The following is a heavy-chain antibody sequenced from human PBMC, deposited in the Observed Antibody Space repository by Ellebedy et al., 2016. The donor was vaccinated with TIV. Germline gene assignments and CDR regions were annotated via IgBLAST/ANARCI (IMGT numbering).Heavy chain of an antibody. CDR3: ARWRVAVDHLRDGMDV. V-gene: IGHV3-48*02. D-gene: IGHD6-19*01. Sequence: GESLKISXAASGFTFSNYAMNWVRQAPGKGLEWVAFIRTSTNSISYADSVKGRFTISRDDADNSLSLQMNSLTDEDTAVYYCARWRVAVDHLRDGMDVWGQGTTVIVSS. CDR2: IRTSTNSI. CDR1: GFTFSNYA. J-gene: IGHJ6*02.